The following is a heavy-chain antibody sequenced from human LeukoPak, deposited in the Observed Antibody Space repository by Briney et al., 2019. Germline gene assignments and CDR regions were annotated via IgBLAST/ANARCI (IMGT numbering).Heavy chain of an antibody. Sequence: GGSLRLSCAASGFTFTTYWMGRVRQAPGKGLEWVGRIKSKTDGGTIDYVAPVKGRFTISRDDSKNTLYLQMNSLKTEDTAVYYCTTGRTLLWYGDYFDYWGQGTLVTVSS. V-gene: IGHV3-15*01. J-gene: IGHJ4*02. CDR3: TTGRTLLWYGDYFDY. CDR1: GFTFTTYW. CDR2: IKSKTDGGTI. D-gene: IGHD4-17*01.